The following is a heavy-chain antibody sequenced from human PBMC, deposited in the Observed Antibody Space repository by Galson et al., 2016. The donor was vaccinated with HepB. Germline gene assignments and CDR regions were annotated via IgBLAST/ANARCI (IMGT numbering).Heavy chain of an antibody. J-gene: IGHJ6*02. CDR2: ISSSSSYI. CDR1: GFTLSYYS. CDR3: ARDDGYYYGMDV. V-gene: IGHV3-21*01. Sequence: SLRLSCAASGFTLSYYSMNWVRQAPGKGLEWVSSISSSSSYIYYADSVKGRFTISRDNAKNSLYLQMNSLRAEDTAVYYCARDDGYYYGMDVWGQGTTVTVSS.